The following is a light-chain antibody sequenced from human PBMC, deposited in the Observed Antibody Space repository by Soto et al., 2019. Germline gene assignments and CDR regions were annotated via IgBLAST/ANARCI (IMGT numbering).Light chain of an antibody. Sequence: DIPMTQSPSTLSASVGDRVTITCRASQSNSNWLAWYQQKPGKAPNLLIYKASSLESGVPSRFSGSGSGTEFTLTISSLQPDDFATYYCQQYNTYPWAFGQGTKVEIK. V-gene: IGKV1-5*03. CDR3: QQYNTYPWA. CDR2: KAS. J-gene: IGKJ1*01. CDR1: QSNSNW.